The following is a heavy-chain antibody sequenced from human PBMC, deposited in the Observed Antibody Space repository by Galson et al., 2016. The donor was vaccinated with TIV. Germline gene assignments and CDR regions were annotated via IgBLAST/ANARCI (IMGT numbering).Heavy chain of an antibody. V-gene: IGHV3-48*03. CDR3: AREWYYFDNNGYPDYNYGMDV. CDR1: GFSLSRYE. Sequence: SLRLSCAASGFSLSRYEVNWVRQAPGKGLEWISYMTTTGDTIYYADSVKGRFIISRDSARVYLQMNSLRAEDTAVYFRAREWYYFDNNGYPDYNYGMDVWGQGTAVTVSS. J-gene: IGHJ6*02. CDR2: MTTTGDTI. D-gene: IGHD3-22*01.